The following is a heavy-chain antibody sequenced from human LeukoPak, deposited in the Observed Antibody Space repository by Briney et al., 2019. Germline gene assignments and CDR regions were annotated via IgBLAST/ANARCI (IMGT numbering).Heavy chain of an antibody. CDR1: GFTFSSYW. CDR3: AEGGYGSGSYSY. D-gene: IGHD3-10*01. J-gene: IGHJ4*02. CDR2: IRYDGSNK. V-gene: IGHV3-30*02. Sequence: GGSLRLSCAASGFTFSSYWMHWVRQAPGKGLEWVAFIRYDGSNKYYADSVKGRFTISRDNSKNTLYLQMNSLRAEDTAVYYCAEGGYGSGSYSYWGQGTLVTVSS.